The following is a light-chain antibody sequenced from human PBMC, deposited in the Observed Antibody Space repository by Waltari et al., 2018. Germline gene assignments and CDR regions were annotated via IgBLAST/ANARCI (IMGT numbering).Light chain of an antibody. CDR3: QVWDGISDQGV. V-gene: IGLV3-21*02. CDR1: HIGKKI. Sequence: SYVLTQPPSVSVAPGQTASVTCGGNHIGKKIVLGYQQKPGQAPVMVVYDDAERPPGIPGRCSGSNSGNTATLTITRVEAGDEADYFCQVWDGISDQGVFGGGTKVTVL. CDR2: DDA. J-gene: IGLJ1*01.